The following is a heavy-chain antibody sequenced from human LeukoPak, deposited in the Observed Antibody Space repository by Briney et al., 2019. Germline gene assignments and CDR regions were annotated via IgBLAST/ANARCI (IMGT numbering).Heavy chain of an antibody. CDR2: IDWDDDK. Sequence: SGPALVKPTQTLTLTCTFSGLSLSTSGMCVSWIRQPPGKALEWLARIDWDDDKYYSTSLKTRLTISKDTSKNQVVLTMTNMDPVDTATYYCARNSGYDWYYYYGMDVWGQGTTVTVSS. CDR1: GLSLSTSGMC. J-gene: IGHJ6*02. D-gene: IGHD5-12*01. CDR3: ARNSGYDWYYYYGMDV. V-gene: IGHV2-70*11.